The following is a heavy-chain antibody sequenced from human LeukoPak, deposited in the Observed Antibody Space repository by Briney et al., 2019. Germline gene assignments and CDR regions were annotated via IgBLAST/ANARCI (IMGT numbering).Heavy chain of an antibody. J-gene: IGHJ4*02. CDR1: GFTFSSYA. CDR2: ISCDGSNK. D-gene: IGHD4-17*01. V-gene: IGHV3-30-3*01. Sequence: GGSLRLSCAASGFTFSSYAMHWVRQAPGKGLGWVAVISCDGSNKYYADSVKGRFTISRDNSKNTLYLQMNSLRAEDTAVYYCARGDYPYYFDYWGQGTLVTVSS. CDR3: ARGDYPYYFDY.